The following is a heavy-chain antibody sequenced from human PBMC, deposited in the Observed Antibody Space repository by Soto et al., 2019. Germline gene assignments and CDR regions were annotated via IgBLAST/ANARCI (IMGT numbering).Heavy chain of an antibody. CDR2: ISTGSSTI. CDR3: ARVDRSGWTLPL. D-gene: IGHD6-19*01. V-gene: IGHV3-48*02. CDR1: GFTFSSYS. Sequence: EEQVVESGGGLVQPGGSLRLSCAASGFTFSSYSMNWVRQAPGKGLEWVSYISTGSSTIYYADSVKGRFTISRDNAKNSLFLQMNSLRDDDTAVYYCARVDRSGWTLPLWGQGNLVTVS. J-gene: IGHJ4*02.